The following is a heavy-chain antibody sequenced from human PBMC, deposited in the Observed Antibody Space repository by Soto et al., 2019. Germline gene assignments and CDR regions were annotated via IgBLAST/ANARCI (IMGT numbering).Heavy chain of an antibody. CDR2: IYHSGRT. J-gene: IGHJ5*01. CDR1: GGSISSSNW. V-gene: IGHV4-4*02. CDR3: ASYVTGYCRGGSCSRWFDS. D-gene: IGHD2-15*01. Sequence: SETLSLTCAVSGGSISSSNWWSWVRQPPGKGLEWIGKIYHSGRTDYNPSLKSRVTISVDKFKNQFSLKLSSVTAADTAVYYCASYVTGYCRGGSCSRWFDSWGQGTLVTVSS.